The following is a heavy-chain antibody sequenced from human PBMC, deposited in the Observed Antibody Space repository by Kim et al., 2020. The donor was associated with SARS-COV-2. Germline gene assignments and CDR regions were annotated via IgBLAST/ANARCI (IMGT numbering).Heavy chain of an antibody. J-gene: IGHJ6*02. CDR2: INPSGGST. CDR1: GYTFTSYY. Sequence: ASVKVSCKASGYTFTSYYMHWVRQAPGQGLEWMGIINPSGGSTSYAQKFQGRVTMTRDTSTSTVYMELSSLRSEDTAVYYCARDPPPRYCSSTSCYGNEDNYDMDDGGQGTTVTVSS. CDR3: ARDPPPRYCSSTSCYGNEDNYDMDD. V-gene: IGHV1-46*01. D-gene: IGHD2-2*01.